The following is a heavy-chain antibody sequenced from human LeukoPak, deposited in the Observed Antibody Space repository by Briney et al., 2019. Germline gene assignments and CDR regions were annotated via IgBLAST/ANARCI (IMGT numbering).Heavy chain of an antibody. CDR2: ISYTGTT. Sequence: SETLSLTCTVSGDSISSSGYYWGWVRQSPGKGLEWIGSISYTGTTYYNPSLKSRVTVSVDTSKNQFSLKLSSVTAADTAVYYCARQYCSGGSCRFDYWGQGTLVTVSS. CDR3: ARQYCSGGSCRFDY. CDR1: GDSISSSGYY. J-gene: IGHJ4*02. D-gene: IGHD2-15*01. V-gene: IGHV4-39*01.